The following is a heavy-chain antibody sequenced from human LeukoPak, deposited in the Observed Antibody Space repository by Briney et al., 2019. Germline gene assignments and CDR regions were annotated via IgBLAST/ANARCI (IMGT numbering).Heavy chain of an antibody. V-gene: IGHV1-2*02. CDR3: ARGDGFLETGGDY. D-gene: IGHD3-3*01. CDR2: INPNSGGT. J-gene: IGHJ4*02. CDR1: VYTFTYYY. Sequence: ASVKVSCKASVYTFTYYYMHWVRQAPGQGREWMGWINPNSGGTNYVQKFRGRVNMTRATSISTAYMELSGLRSAATAVYYCARGDGFLETGGDYWGQGTLVTVSS.